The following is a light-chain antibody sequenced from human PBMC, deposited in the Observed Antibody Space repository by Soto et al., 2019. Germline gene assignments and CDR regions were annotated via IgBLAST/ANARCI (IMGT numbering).Light chain of an antibody. J-gene: IGLJ3*02. Sequence: QSALTQPASVSGSPGQSISISCSGASGDIGTYSLVSWYQQHPGNSPKLLIYEGRRRPSGVSDRFSGSTSDNAASLTISGLQADDEADYFCCSYAGIRNSGVFGGGTQLTVL. CDR1: SGDIGTYSL. CDR2: EGR. CDR3: CSYAGIRNSGV. V-gene: IGLV2-23*01.